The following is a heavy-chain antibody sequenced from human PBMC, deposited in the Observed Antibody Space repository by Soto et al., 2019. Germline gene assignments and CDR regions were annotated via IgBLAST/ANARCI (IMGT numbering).Heavy chain of an antibody. CDR3: SVDS. J-gene: IGHJ4*02. CDR2: IYYSGST. D-gene: IGHD2-15*01. CDR1: GGSISSYY. Sequence: SVTLSLTCTVSGGSISSYYWSWIRQPPGKGLEWIGYIYYSGSTNYNPSLKGRVYMELSSLRSEDTAVYYCARVYCSGGSCYSVDSWGQGTLVTVSS. V-gene: IGHV4-59*01.